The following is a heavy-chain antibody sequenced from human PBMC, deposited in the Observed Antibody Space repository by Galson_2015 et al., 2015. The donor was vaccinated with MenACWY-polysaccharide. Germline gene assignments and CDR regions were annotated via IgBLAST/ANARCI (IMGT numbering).Heavy chain of an antibody. CDR2: ISGSGGST. CDR1: GFTFSSYA. J-gene: IGHJ4*02. CDR3: AKGAFTFGGVIEMAHIDY. Sequence: SLRLSCAASGFTFSSYAMSWVRQAPGKGLEWVSAISGSGGSTYYADSVKGRFTISRDNSKNTLYLQMNSLRAEDTAVYYCAKGAFTFGGVIEMAHIDYWGQGTLVTVSS. D-gene: IGHD3-16*02. V-gene: IGHV3-23*01.